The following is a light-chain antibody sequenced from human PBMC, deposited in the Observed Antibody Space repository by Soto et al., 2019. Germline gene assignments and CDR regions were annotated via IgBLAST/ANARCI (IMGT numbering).Light chain of an antibody. CDR2: AAS. J-gene: IGKJ3*01. Sequence: DIQLTQSPSFLFASVGDRVTITCRASQGISSYLAWYQQKPGKAPKLLIYAASTLQSGVPSRFSGSGSGTEFTLTISRLEPEDFATYYCQQLNSYPPITFGPGTKVDI. CDR3: QQLNSYPPIT. CDR1: QGISSY. V-gene: IGKV1-9*01.